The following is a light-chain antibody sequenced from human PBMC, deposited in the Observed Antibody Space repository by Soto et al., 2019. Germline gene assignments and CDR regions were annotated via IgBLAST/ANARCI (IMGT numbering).Light chain of an antibody. CDR2: HVT. J-gene: IGLJ1*01. CDR3: CSYTTSNTFV. Sequence: QSALTQPGSVSGSLGQSITISCSGTSSDVGAYNYVSWYQQYPGKAPKLMIYHVTDRPSGVSNRFSGSKSGNTASLTISGLQAEDEADYYCCSYTTSNTFVFGTGTKLTVL. CDR1: SSDVGAYNY. V-gene: IGLV2-14*01.